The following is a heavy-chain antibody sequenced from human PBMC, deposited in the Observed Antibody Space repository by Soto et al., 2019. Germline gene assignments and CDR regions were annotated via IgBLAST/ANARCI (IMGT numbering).Heavy chain of an antibody. J-gene: IGHJ4*02. CDR2: VFSSVGA. CDR3: ARDGMTTGDA. D-gene: IGHD2-21*02. CDR1: VVSARTYT. Sequence: AETLSLPCIISVVSARTYTWNWVRQPANKGLEWIGRVFSSVGATYNPSLKSRVSISMDTPENRISLKLDSVTAADAGVYFCARDGMTTGDAWGPGTLVTVSS. V-gene: IGHV4-4*07.